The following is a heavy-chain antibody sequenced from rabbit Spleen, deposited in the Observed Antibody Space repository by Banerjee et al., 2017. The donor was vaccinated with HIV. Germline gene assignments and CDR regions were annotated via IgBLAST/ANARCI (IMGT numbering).Heavy chain of an antibody. CDR3: ARDAGTSFSTYGMDL. Sequence: QEQLVESGGGLVQPGGSLKLSCKASGFSFTYIDYLCWVRQPPGKGPEWIACVTAGVSFTTYYATWAKGRFTISKASSTTVTLQMTSLAAADTATYFCARDAGTSFSTYGMDLWGQGTLVTVS. V-gene: IGHV1S45*01. J-gene: IGHJ6*01. D-gene: IGHD8-1*01. CDR2: VTAGVSFTT. CDR1: GFSFTYIDY.